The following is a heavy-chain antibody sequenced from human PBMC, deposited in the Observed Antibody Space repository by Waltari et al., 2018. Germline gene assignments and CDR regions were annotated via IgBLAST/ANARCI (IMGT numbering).Heavy chain of an antibody. J-gene: IGHJ4*02. CDR2: IIPILGTA. CDR3: ARGTMGIAARPGMVYYFDY. V-gene: IGHV1-69*13. Sequence: QVQLVQSGAEVKKPGASVKVSCKVSGYTLTELSMHWVRQAPGQGLEWMGGIIPILGTANYAQKFQGRVTITADESTSTAYMELSSLRSEDTAVYYCARGTMGIAARPGMVYYFDYWGQGTLVTVSS. CDR1: GYTLTELS. D-gene: IGHD6-6*01.